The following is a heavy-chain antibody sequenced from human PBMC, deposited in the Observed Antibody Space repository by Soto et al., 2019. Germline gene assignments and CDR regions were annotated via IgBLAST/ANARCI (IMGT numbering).Heavy chain of an antibody. Sequence: LRLSCAASGFTFSSYAMSWVRQAPGKGLEWVSAISGSGGSTYYADSVKGRFTVSRDNSKNTLYLQMNSLRAEDTAVYYCAKVPTYRITGTTFDYWGQGTLVTVSS. CDR3: AKVPTYRITGTTFDY. CDR2: ISGSGGST. D-gene: IGHD1-20*01. J-gene: IGHJ4*02. CDR1: GFTFSSYA. V-gene: IGHV3-23*01.